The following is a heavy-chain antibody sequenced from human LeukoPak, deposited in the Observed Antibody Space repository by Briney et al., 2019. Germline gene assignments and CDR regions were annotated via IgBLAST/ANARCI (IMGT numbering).Heavy chain of an antibody. D-gene: IGHD2-15*01. CDR1: GGSISSYY. V-gene: IGHV4-59*01. CDR2: IYYSGST. J-gene: IGHJ4*02. Sequence: SETLSLTCTVSGGSISSYYWSWIRQPSGKGLEWIGYIYYSGSTNYNPSLKSRVTISVDTSKNQFSLKLSSVTAADTAVYYCARAPYCSGGSCALNYWGQGTLVTVSS. CDR3: ARAPYCSGGSCALNY.